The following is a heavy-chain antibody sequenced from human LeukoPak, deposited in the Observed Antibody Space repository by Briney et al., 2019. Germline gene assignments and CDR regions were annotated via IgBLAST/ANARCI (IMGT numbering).Heavy chain of an antibody. CDR1: GFTFW. J-gene: IGHJ4*02. CDR3: ARGEDGYNSDY. D-gene: IGHD5-24*01. CDR2: ISYDGGEI. V-gene: IGHV3-7*04. Sequence: GGSLRLSCEVSGFTFWMSWVRQAPGKGLEWVAIISYDGGEIYYVDSVKGRFTLSRDNTKSSVYLQMNSLRAEDAAVYYCARGEDGYNSDYWGQGTLVTVSS.